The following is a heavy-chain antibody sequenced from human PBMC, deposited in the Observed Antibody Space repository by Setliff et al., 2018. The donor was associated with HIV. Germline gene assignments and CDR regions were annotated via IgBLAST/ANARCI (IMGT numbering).Heavy chain of an antibody. D-gene: IGHD1-1*01. V-gene: IGHV3-7*01. CDR2: IKYDEIEK. CDR3: ARNLATGTTGYDDYFDY. J-gene: IGHJ4*02. CDR1: GFTFSSYW. Sequence: PGGSLRLSCAASGFTFSSYWISWVRQAPGKGLEWVANIKYDEIEKYYVDSVMGRFSVSRDNAQNSLYLQLKSLRADDTAIYYCARNLATGTTGYDDYFDYWGQGTLVTVSS.